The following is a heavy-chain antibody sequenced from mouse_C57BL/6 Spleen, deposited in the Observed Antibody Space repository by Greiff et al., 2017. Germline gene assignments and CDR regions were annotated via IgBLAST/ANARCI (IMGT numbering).Heavy chain of an antibody. J-gene: IGHJ4*01. CDR2: IWSDGST. V-gene: IGHV2-6*03. D-gene: IGHD4-1*01. CDR1: GFSLNSYG. CDR3: ARTGTRAMDY. Sequence: QVQLKESGPGLVAPSQSLSITCTVSGFSLNSYGVHWVSQPPGKGLEWLVVIWSDGSTTYNSALKARLSISKDNSKSQVFLKMNSLQTDDTAMYYCARTGTRAMDYWGQGTSVTVSS.